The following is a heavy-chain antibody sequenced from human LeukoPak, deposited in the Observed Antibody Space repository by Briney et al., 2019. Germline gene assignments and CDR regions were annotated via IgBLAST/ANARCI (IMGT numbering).Heavy chain of an antibody. CDR1: GGSISSYY. CDR2: IYYSGST. J-gene: IGHJ4*02. V-gene: IGHV4-59*12. CDR3: ARGVLWFGELSRYYFDY. Sequence: SETLSLTCTVSGGSISSYYWSWIRQPPGKGLEWIGYIYYSGSTNYNPSLKSRVTISVDTSKNQFSLKLSSVTAADTAVYYCARGVLWFGELSRYYFDYWGQGTLVTVSS. D-gene: IGHD3-10*01.